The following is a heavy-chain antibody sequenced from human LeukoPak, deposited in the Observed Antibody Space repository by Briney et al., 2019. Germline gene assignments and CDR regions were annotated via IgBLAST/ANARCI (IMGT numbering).Heavy chain of an antibody. V-gene: IGHV3-30*19. J-gene: IGHJ4*02. Sequence: GGSLRLSCAASGFTFSSYGMHWVRQAPGKGLEWVAVIWYDGSNKYYADSVKGRFTISRDNSKNTLYLQMNSLRAEDTAVYYCARVSLRVTTPFDYWGQGTLVTVSS. CDR1: GFTFSSYG. CDR3: ARVSLRVTTPFDY. CDR2: IWYDGSNK. D-gene: IGHD4-17*01.